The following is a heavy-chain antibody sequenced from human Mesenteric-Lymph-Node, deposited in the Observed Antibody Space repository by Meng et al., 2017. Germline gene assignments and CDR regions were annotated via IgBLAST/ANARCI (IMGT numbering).Heavy chain of an antibody. V-gene: IGHV3-7*01. CDR3: ARSREAHCRGGTFYTGDY. Sequence: GESLKISCAASGFTFSNYWMTWVRQAPGKGLEWVALIKHDVSDTYHVDSVKGRFTISRDNAKNSLYLQMNSLRAEDTAVYYCARSREAHCRGGTFYTGDYWGQGTLVTVSS. CDR1: GFTFSNYW. D-gene: IGHD2-15*01. CDR2: IKHDVSDT. J-gene: IGHJ4*02.